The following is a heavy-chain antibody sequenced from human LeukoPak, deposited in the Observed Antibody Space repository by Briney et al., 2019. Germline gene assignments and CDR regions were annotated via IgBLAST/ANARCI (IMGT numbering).Heavy chain of an antibody. Sequence: GGSLRLSCAASGFIFSNYAMSWVRQAPGKGLEWVSAISESGAGTYYADSVKGRFTISRDNSKNTLSLHMNSLRAEDTAVYYCAKDIAQGYTFGSIEQDYWGQGTLVTVSS. CDR3: AKDIAQGYTFGSIEQDY. CDR1: GFIFSNYA. J-gene: IGHJ4*02. V-gene: IGHV3-23*01. CDR2: ISESGAGT. D-gene: IGHD5-18*01.